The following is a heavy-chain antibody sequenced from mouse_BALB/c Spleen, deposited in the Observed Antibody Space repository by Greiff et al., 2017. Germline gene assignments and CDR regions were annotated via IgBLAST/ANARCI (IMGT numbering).Heavy chain of an antibody. V-gene: IGHV14-1*02. CDR1: GFNIKDYY. J-gene: IGHJ4*01. Sequence: DVQLQESGAELVRPGALVKLSCKASGFNIKDYYMHWVKQRPEQGLEWIGWIDPENGNTIYDPKFQGKASITADTSSNTAYLQLSSLTSEDTAVYYCARSEYGNYAMDYWGQGTSVTVSS. CDR3: ARSEYGNYAMDY. D-gene: IGHD2-10*02. CDR2: IDPENGNT.